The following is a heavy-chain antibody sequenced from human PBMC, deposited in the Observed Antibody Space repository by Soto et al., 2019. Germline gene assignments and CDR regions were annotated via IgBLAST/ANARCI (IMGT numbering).Heavy chain of an antibody. CDR1: GYTFTTYG. CDR2: ISAYNGDT. CDR3: AREGSWPYYYYGMDV. J-gene: IGHJ6*02. D-gene: IGHD6-13*01. V-gene: IGHV1-18*01. Sequence: ASVKVSCKASGYTFTTYGISWVRQAPGQGLEWMGWISAYNGDTKYAQNVQDRVSMTTDTPTSTAYMELRSLRSDDTAVYYCAREGSWPYYYYGMDVWGQGTTVTVSS.